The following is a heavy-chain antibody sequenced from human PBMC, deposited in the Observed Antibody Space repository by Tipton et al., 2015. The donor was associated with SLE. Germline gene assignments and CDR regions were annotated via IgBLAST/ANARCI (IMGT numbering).Heavy chain of an antibody. J-gene: IGHJ4*02. D-gene: IGHD4-17*01. V-gene: IGHV4-59*08. CDR1: GGSISGHY. Sequence: TLSLTCTVSGGSISGHYRSWIRQPPGKGLEWIGYIYDSGSTSYNPSLKSRVTISEDTSKQQFSLKLSSLTAADTAMYYCARHAGDYAYFDSWGQGTLVTVSS. CDR2: IYDSGST. CDR3: ARHAGDYAYFDS.